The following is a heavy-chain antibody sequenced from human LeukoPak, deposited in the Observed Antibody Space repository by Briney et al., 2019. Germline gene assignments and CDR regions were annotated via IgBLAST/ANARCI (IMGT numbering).Heavy chain of an antibody. D-gene: IGHD5/OR15-5a*01. J-gene: IGHJ5*02. CDR1: GLTVSSNY. Sequence: GGSLRLSCAASGLTVSSNYMNWVRQAPGKGLEWVSVIYSGGYTYYADSVKGRFTISRDNSKNTLYLQMSSLRDEDTAVYYCTRNVASSPTIHWFDPWGRGTLVTVSS. V-gene: IGHV3-53*01. CDR3: TRNVASSPTIHWFDP. CDR2: IYSGGYT.